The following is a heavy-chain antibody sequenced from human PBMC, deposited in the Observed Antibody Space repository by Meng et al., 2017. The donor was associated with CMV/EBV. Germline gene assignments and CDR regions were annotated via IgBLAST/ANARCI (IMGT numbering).Heavy chain of an antibody. Sequence: QLTLTELGSTVVKPTQTLTLTCTFSGFSISTSGVGGGCTRQPPGKALEWLALIYWDDDKRYSPSLKSRLTITKDTSKNQVVLTMTNMDPVDTATYYCARLYDSSGYYLGYFDYWGQGTLVTVSS. V-gene: IGHV2-5*02. CDR2: IYWDDDK. J-gene: IGHJ4*02. D-gene: IGHD3-22*01. CDR3: ARLYDSSGYYLGYFDY. CDR1: GFSISTSGVG.